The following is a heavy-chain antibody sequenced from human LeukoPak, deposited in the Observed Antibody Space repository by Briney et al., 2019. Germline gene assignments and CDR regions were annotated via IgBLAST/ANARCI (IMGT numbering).Heavy chain of an antibody. D-gene: IGHD2-2*01. J-gene: IGHJ6*04. Sequence: GGSLRLSCAASGFSFRSYGMHWGRQAPGKGVVWVSHVKNDGSSTYYADSVKGRFTISRDNAKNTLYLQMNSLRAEDTAVYYCARVALGYCSSSTCGGISTYYYAMDVWGKGTTVTVSS. V-gene: IGHV3-74*01. CDR2: VKNDGSST. CDR1: GFSFRSYG. CDR3: ARVALGYCSSSTCGGISTYYYAMDV.